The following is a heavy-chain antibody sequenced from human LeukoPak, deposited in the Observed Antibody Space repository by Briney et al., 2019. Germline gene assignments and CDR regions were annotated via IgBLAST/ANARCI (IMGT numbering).Heavy chain of an antibody. D-gene: IGHD3-9*01. J-gene: IGHJ4*02. V-gene: IGHV4-31*03. CDR3: ARANYDILTGYYTPGYFDY. CDR2: IYYSGST. Sequence: MASETLSLTCTVSGGSISSGGYYWSWIRQHPGKGLEWIGYIYYSGSTYYNPSLKSRVTISADTSKNQFSLKLSSVTAADTAVYYCARANYDILTGYYTPGYFDYWGQGTLVTVSS. CDR1: GGSISSGGYY.